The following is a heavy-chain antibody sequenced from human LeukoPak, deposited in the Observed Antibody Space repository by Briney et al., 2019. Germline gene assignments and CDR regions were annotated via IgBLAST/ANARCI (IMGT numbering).Heavy chain of an antibody. J-gene: IGHJ5*02. CDR3: ARGPRYDFWSGYSGFWFDP. V-gene: IGHV1-46*01. D-gene: IGHD3-3*01. Sequence: ASVKVSCKASGFTFTNYYMHWVRQAPGQGLEWMGIINPSGGSTRYAQKFQGRVTMTRDMSTSTVYMELSSLRSEDTAVYYCARGPRYDFWSGYSGFWFDPWGQGTLVTVSS. CDR2: INPSGGST. CDR1: GFTFTNYY.